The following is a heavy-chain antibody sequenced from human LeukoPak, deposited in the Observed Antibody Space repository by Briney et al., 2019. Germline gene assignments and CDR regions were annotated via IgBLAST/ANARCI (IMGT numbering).Heavy chain of an antibody. CDR3: ARGPWGYDFWSGYMDV. CDR2: IYYSGST. J-gene: IGHJ6*03. Sequence: PSETLSLTCTVSGGSISSYYWSWIRQPPGKELEWLAYIYYSGSTSYNPSLKSRVTISVDTSKNQFSLKLSSVTAADTAVYYCARGPWGYDFWSGYMDVWGKGTTVTVSS. D-gene: IGHD3-3*01. V-gene: IGHV4-59*01. CDR1: GGSISSYY.